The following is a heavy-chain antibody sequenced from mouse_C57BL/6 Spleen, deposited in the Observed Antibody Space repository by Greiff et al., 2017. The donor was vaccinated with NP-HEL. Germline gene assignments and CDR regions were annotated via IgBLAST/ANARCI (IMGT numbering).Heavy chain of an antibody. D-gene: IGHD2-3*01. CDR1: GYAFTNYL. CDR2: INPGSGGT. J-gene: IGHJ3*01. V-gene: IGHV1-54*01. Sequence: VKLQESGAELVRPGTSVKVSCKASGYAFTNYLIEWVKQRPGQGLEWIGVINPGSGGTNYNEKFKGKATLTADKSSSTAYMQLSSLTSEDSAVYFCARRDGYPFAYWGQGTLVTVSA. CDR3: ARRDGYPFAY.